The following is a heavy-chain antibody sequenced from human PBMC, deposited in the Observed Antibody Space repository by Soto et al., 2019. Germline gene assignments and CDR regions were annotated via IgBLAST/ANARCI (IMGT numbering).Heavy chain of an antibody. Sequence: QVQLQESGPGLVKPSQTLSLTCTVSGGSISSGCYYWSWNRQHPGKGLEWIGYIYYSGSTYYKPSLQTRVTISVDTSKNQFALKLSSVTAADTAVYYCARSVFPWGRGTLVTVSS. CDR1: GGSISSGCYY. J-gene: IGHJ5*02. CDR2: IYYSGST. CDR3: ARSVFP. V-gene: IGHV4-31*03.